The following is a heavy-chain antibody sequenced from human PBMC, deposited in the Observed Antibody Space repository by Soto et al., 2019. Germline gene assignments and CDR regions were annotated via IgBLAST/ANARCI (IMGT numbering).Heavy chain of an antibody. CDR2: TYYRSKWYN. D-gene: IGHD6-6*01. Sequence: SQTLSLTCAISGDSVSSNSAAWNWIRQSPSRGLKWLGRTYYRSKWYNDYAVSVKSRITINPDTSKNQFSLQLNSVTPEDTAVYYCARVIFIPGYSSSGYGMDVWGQGTTVTVSS. V-gene: IGHV6-1*01. CDR3: ARVIFIPGYSSSGYGMDV. J-gene: IGHJ6*02. CDR1: GDSVSSNSAA.